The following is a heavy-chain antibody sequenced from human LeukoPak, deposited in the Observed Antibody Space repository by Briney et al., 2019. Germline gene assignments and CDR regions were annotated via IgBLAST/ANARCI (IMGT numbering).Heavy chain of an antibody. CDR3: ARNDYEEDWFDP. Sequence: GGSLRHSCAASGFTFSSYSMNWVRQAPGKGLEWVSSISSSSSYIYYADSVKGRFTISRDNAKNSLYLQMNSLRAEDTAVYYCARNDYEEDWFDPWGQGTLVTVSS. J-gene: IGHJ5*02. V-gene: IGHV3-21*01. CDR1: GFTFSSYS. CDR2: ISSSSSYI. D-gene: IGHD4-17*01.